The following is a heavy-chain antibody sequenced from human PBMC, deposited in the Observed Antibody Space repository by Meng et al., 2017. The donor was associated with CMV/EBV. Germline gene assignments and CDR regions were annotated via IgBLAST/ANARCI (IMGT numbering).Heavy chain of an antibody. V-gene: IGHV3-53*01. CDR2: IYSGGST. D-gene: IGHD6-19*01. J-gene: IGHJ4*02. CDR3: ARAQGKGYSSGWLYFDY. CDR1: RFTVSSNY. Sequence: GESLKISCAASRFTVSSNYMSWVRQAPGKGLEWVSVIYSGGSTYYADSMKGRFTISRDNSKNTLYLQMNSLRAEDTAVYYCARAQGKGYSSGWLYFDYWGQGTLVTVSS.